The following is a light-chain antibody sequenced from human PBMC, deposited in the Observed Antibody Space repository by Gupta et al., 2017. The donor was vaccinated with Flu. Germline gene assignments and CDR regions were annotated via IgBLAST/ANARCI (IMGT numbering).Light chain of an antibody. V-gene: IGLV1-44*01. CDR3: AAWDDSLNIYV. J-gene: IGLJ1*01. CDR2: SDD. Sequence: QSALTQLPSVSGTPGQRVTISCSGGSSNIGGSAVNWYQQVPGMAPKLLIYSDDQRPSGVPDRFSASKSGSSASLAISGLRSEDAADYFCAAWDDSLNIYVFGAGTEVTV. CDR1: SSNIGGSA.